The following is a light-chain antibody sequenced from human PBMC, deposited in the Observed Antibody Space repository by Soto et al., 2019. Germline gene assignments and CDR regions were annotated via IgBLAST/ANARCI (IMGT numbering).Light chain of an antibody. Sequence: QAVVAQPAPVSGSPGQSVTNSCAGTRSDVGSYNLVSWYQQHPGKAPKLMIYEGSKRPSGVSNRFSGSKSGNTASLTISGLQAEDEADYYCCSYAGSSTFYVFGTGTKVTVL. CDR2: EGS. CDR3: CSYAGSSTFYV. J-gene: IGLJ1*01. CDR1: RSDVGSYNL. V-gene: IGLV2-23*01.